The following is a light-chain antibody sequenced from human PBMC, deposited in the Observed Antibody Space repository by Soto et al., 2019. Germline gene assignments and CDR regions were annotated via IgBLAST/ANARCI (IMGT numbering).Light chain of an antibody. V-gene: IGLV2-14*01. Sequence: QSALTQPASVSGSPGHSITISCTGTSSDVGGYNYVSWYQQHTGKAPKLMIYDVSNRPSGVSNRFSGSKSGNTASLTISGLQAEDAAYYYCSSYTSSSTYVFGTWTKLTVL. J-gene: IGLJ1*01. CDR3: SSYTSSSTYV. CDR2: DVS. CDR1: SSDVGGYNY.